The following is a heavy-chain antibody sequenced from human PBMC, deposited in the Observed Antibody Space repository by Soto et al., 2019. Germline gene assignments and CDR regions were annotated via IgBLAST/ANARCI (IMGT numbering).Heavy chain of an antibody. D-gene: IGHD2-21*01. CDR2: ISKDGSNK. V-gene: IGHV3-30-3*01. CDR3: ASPLDFGGNSGLDY. J-gene: IGHJ4*02. Sequence: QVQLVESGGGVVQPGRSLGLSCAASGFTFTSYAMHWVRQAPGKGLEWVAVISKDGSNKYYADSVKGRFTISRDNSENTLYLQVNSLRAEDTAVYYCASPLDFGGNSGLDYWGQGTLVTVSS. CDR1: GFTFTSYA.